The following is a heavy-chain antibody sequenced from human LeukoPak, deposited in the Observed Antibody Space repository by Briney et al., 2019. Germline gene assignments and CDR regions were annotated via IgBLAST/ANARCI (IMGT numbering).Heavy chain of an antibody. CDR2: MYYSGNS. CDR1: GGSISSSSAY. J-gene: IGHJ3*02. CDR3: ARLYYGRGVFDI. V-gene: IGHV4-39*01. D-gene: IGHD3-3*01. Sequence: PSETLSLTCTVSGGSISSSSAYWGWIRQPPGKGLEWIGSMYYSGNSYYNPSLQSRVTISVDTSKNQFSLKLSSVTAADTAVYYCARLYYGRGVFDIWGQGTMVTVSS.